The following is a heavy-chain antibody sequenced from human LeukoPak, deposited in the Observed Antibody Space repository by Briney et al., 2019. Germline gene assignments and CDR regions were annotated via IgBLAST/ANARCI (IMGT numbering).Heavy chain of an antibody. J-gene: IGHJ4*02. CDR2: TRHDGGYE. CDR3: TKGQTSDY. CDR1: RFTVSHFG. V-gene: IGHV3-30*02. Sequence: GVSLTRTCSGYRFTVSHFGRHWVRHAPGRGREWVVFTRHDGGYEFSADSVKGRFTISRDNSKNTVYLQMNRLRTEDTAVYYCTKGQTSDYWGQGTLDSVPS.